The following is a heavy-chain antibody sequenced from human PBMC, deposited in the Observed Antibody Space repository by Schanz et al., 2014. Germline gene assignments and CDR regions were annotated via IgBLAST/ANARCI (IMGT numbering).Heavy chain of an antibody. CDR2: ISGSGGST. CDR3: AKGMGYCSGGTCYDYYYYGLDV. CDR1: GFTVSIHH. V-gene: IGHV3-23*04. J-gene: IGHJ6*02. D-gene: IGHD2-15*01. Sequence: EGQLAESGGGLVQPGGSLRLSCAVSGFTVSIHHMSWVPQAPGKGLEWVSGISGSGGSTYYADSVKGRFTISRDNSKNTLYLQMNSLSADDTAVFYCAKGMGYCSGGTCYDYYYYGLDVWGQGTTVTVSS.